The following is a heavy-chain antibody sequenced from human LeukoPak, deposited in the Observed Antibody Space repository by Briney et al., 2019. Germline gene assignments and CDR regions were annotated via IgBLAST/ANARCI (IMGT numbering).Heavy chain of an antibody. CDR3: ARQTSVGATGY. CDR2: INHSGST. D-gene: IGHD1-26*01. Sequence: SETLSLTCAVYGGSFSGYYWSWIRQPPGKGLEWIGEINHSGSTNYNPSLKSRVTISVDTSKNQFSLKLSSVTAADTAVYYCARQTSVGATGYWGQGTLVTVSS. CDR1: GGSFSGYY. V-gene: IGHV4-34*01. J-gene: IGHJ4*02.